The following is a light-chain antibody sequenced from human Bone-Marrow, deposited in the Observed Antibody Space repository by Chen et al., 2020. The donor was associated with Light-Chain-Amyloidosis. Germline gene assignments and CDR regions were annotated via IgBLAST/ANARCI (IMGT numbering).Light chain of an antibody. CDR3: SSYTITTTLV. CDR2: EVT. V-gene: IGLV2-14*01. Sequence: QSALTQPASVSGSPGQSITISCTGTSSDVGGDNHVSWYQQHPDKAPKLMIYEVTNRPSWVPDRFSGYKSDNTDSLTLSGLQTEDEADYFCSSYTITTTLVFGSGTSVTVL. J-gene: IGLJ1*01. CDR1: SSDVGGDNH.